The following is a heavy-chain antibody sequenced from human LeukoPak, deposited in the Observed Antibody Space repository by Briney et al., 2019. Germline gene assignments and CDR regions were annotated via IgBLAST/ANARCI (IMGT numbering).Heavy chain of an antibody. D-gene: IGHD2-15*01. V-gene: IGHV4-31*03. CDR2: IYYSGST. Sequence: SQTLSLTCTVSGGSISSGGYYWTWIPQHPGKGLEWIEYIYYSGSTYYNPSLKSRVTISVDTSKNQFSLRLSSVTAADTAVYYCALGYCGGGSCYAREYFQHWGQGTLVTVSS. CDR1: GGSISSGGYY. J-gene: IGHJ1*01. CDR3: ALGYCGGGSCYAREYFQH.